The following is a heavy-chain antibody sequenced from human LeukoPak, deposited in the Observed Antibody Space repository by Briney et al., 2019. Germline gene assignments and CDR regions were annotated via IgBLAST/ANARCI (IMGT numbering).Heavy chain of an antibody. V-gene: IGHV3-23*01. J-gene: IGHJ4*02. CDR1: GLTFSSYA. Sequence: GGSLRLSCAASGLTFSSYAMSWVRQAPGKGLEWVSAISGSSGHTYYADSVKGRFTISRDNSKNTLYLQMNSLRAEGTAVYYCAKVGFSEMEWLLYSDHWGQGTLVTVSS. CDR3: AKVGFSEMEWLLYSDH. D-gene: IGHD3-3*01. CDR2: ISGSSGHT.